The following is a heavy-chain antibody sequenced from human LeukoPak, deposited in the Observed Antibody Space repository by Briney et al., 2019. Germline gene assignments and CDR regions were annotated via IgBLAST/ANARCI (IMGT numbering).Heavy chain of an antibody. CDR2: ISGSGAST. J-gene: IGHJ4*02. V-gene: IGHV3-23*01. CDR3: EQREYRSGWFLED. D-gene: IGHD6-19*01. CDR1: AFSFSRLS. Sequence: GGSLRLSCVPSAFSFSRLSMNWVRQAPAKGLEWVSTISGSGASTYYADSLMGRIVVSRDNSKNTLYLQMNSLRADDTAVYYREQREYRSGWFLEDWGQGTLVTVSS.